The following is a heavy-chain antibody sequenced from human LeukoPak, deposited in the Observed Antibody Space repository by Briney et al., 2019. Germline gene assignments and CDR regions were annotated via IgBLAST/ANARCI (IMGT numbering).Heavy chain of an antibody. Sequence: ASVKVSCKASGYTFTGYYMHWVRQAPGQGLEWMGWINPNSGGTNYAQKFQGRVTMTRDTSISTAYMELSRLRSDDTAVYYCARGQEFGVASSWFDPWGQGTLVTVSS. D-gene: IGHD3-3*01. CDR3: ARGQEFGVASSWFDP. CDR1: GYTFTGYY. CDR2: INPNSGGT. J-gene: IGHJ5*02. V-gene: IGHV1-2*02.